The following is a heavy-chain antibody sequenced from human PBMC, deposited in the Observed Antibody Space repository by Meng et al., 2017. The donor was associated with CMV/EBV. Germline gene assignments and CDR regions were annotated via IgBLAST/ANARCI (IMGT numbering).Heavy chain of an antibody. D-gene: IGHD6-6*01. CDR3: AKDPSFEYSSSFDY. V-gene: IGHV3-23*01. CDR2: ISGSGGST. J-gene: IGHJ4*02. Sequence: GESLKISCAASGFTFSSYAMSWVRQAPGKGLEWVSAISGSGGSTYYADSVKGRFTISRDNSKNTLYLQMNSLRAEDTAVYYCAKDPSFEYSSSFDYWGQETLVTVSS. CDR1: GFTFSSYA.